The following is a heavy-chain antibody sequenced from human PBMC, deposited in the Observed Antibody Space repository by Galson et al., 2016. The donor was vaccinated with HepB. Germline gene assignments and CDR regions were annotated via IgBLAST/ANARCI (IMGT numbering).Heavy chain of an antibody. J-gene: IGHJ4*02. Sequence: SLRLSCAASGFTFSSYALTWVRQAPGQGLEWVACIKDDGSDTRYVDSVKGRFTISRDTAGNSVYLQMNSLRAEDTAVYYCTSVGTTSYRDYWGQGTLVTVSS. CDR3: TSVGTTSYRDY. D-gene: IGHD2/OR15-2a*01. V-gene: IGHV3-7*03. CDR2: IKDDGSDT. CDR1: GFTFSSYA.